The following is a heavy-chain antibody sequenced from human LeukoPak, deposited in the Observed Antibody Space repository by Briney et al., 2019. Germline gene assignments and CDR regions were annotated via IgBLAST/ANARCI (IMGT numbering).Heavy chain of an antibody. V-gene: IGHV3-23*01. J-gene: IGHJ4*02. CDR3: AKDSDVLTGYYGY. D-gene: IGHD3-9*01. CDR2: ITSGRST. Sequence: PGGTLRLSCAASGFTFSSFRMSWLRQAPGKGLEWVSGITSGRSTYYADSVKGRFTISRDNSKNTLYLQMNSLRAEDTALYYCAKDSDVLTGYYGYWGQGTLVTVSS. CDR1: GFTFSSFR.